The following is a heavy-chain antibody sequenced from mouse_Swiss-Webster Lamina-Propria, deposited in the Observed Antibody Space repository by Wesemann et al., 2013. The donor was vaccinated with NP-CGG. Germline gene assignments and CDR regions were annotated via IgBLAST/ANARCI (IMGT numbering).Heavy chain of an antibody. CDR3: ASGNYVLFAY. V-gene: IGHV1-4*02. D-gene: IGHD2-1*01. J-gene: IGHJ3*01. CDR2: INPSSGYT. Sequence: IGYINPSSGYTEYNQKFKDKTTLTADKSSSTAYMQLSSLASEDSAVYYCASGNYVLFAYWGQGTLVTVSA.